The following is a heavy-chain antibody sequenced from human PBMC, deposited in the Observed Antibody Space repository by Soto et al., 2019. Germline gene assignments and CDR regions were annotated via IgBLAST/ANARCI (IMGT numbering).Heavy chain of an antibody. CDR2: MNAESGNT. CDR3: ARGARPVAQSEDGYTPFDF. D-gene: IGHD2-2*01. J-gene: IGHJ4*02. V-gene: IGHV1-8*01. CDR1: GYTFTYYD. Sequence: ASVKVSCKASGYTFTYYDINWVRQATGQGLEWMGWMNAESGNTNYSQKFQGRVTMTTDTSTSTAYMELRSLRYDDTAVIFCARGARPVAQSEDGYTPFDFWGQGTLVTFSS.